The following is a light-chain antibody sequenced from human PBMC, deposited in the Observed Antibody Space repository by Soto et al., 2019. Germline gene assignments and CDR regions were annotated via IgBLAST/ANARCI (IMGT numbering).Light chain of an antibody. V-gene: IGKV3-11*01. CDR1: QSVRSY. CDR3: QQRSTWPPIT. J-gene: IGKJ5*01. Sequence: EILLTQSPATLSLSPGERATLSCRASQSVRSYLAWYQQKSGQAPRLLIYDASNRATGIPARFSGSGSGTDFTLTISSLEPEDFAVYYCQQRSTWPPITFGQGTRLEIK. CDR2: DAS.